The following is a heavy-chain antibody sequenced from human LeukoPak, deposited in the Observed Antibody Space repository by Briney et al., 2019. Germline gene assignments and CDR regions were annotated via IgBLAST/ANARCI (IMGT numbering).Heavy chain of an antibody. CDR1: GYTFTSYG. CDR3: ARARVITLNWFDP. CDR2: ISAYNGNT. D-gene: IGHD3-22*01. V-gene: IGHV1-18*01. Sequence: ASVKVSCKASGYTFTSYGISWVRQAPGQGLEWMGWISAYNGNTNYAQKFQGRVTMTRDTSISTAYMELSRLRSDDTAVYYCARARVITLNWFDPWGQGTLVTVSS. J-gene: IGHJ5*02.